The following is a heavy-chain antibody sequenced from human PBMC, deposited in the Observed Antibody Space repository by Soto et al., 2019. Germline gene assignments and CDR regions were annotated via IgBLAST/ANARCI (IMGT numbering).Heavy chain of an antibody. CDR1: GYTFTSYD. CDR2: MNPNSGNT. Sequence: QVQLVQSGAEVKKPGASVKVSCKASGYTFTSYDINWVRQATGQGLEWMGWMNPNSGNTGYAQKFQGRVTMTRNTPIRTAYMALSSLRSEDTAVYYCARDHSSGWYGPYYYYGMDVWGQGTTVTVSS. D-gene: IGHD6-19*01. V-gene: IGHV1-8*01. J-gene: IGHJ6*02. CDR3: ARDHSSGWYGPYYYYGMDV.